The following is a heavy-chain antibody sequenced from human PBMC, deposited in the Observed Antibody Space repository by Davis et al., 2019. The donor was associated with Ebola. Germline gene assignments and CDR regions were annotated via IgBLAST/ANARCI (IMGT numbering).Heavy chain of an antibody. V-gene: IGHV4-39*01. Sequence: SETLSLTCTVSGGSISSSSYYWGWIRQPPGKGLEWIGSIYYSGSTYYNPSLKSRVTISVDTSKNQFSLKLSSVTAADTAVYYYARSIAARLFYYYGMDVWGQGTTVTVSS. D-gene: IGHD6-6*01. CDR3: ARSIAARLFYYYGMDV. J-gene: IGHJ6*02. CDR2: IYYSGST. CDR1: GGSISSSSYY.